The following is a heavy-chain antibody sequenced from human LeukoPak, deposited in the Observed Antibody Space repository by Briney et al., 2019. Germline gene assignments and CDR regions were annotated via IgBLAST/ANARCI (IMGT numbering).Heavy chain of an antibody. Sequence: PSETLSLTCTVSGGSFSSNSYYWGWIRQPPGKGLEWIGSMYYSGNTYYNPSLKSRVTISIDTSKNQFSLKMNSVTAADTAVYYCARGTPPSSSCYDYWGQGTLATVSS. CDR1: GGSFSSNSYY. J-gene: IGHJ4*02. CDR2: MYYSGNT. D-gene: IGHD6-13*01. V-gene: IGHV4-39*07. CDR3: ARGTPPSSSCYDY.